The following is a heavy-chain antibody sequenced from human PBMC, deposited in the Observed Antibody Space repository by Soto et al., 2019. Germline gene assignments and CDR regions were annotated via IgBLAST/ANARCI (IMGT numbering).Heavy chain of an antibody. CDR3: ARDAWPPISYCSSTSCTSMDV. D-gene: IGHD2-2*01. Sequence: GGSLRLSCAAFGFTFRSYWMSWGRQAPGKGLEWVANIKQDGSEKDNVDSVKGRFSIARDNAKNSLYLHMNSLRAEDTAVYYCARDAWPPISYCSSTSCTSMDVWGHGTTVTVSS. CDR2: IKQDGSEK. J-gene: IGHJ6*02. V-gene: IGHV3-7*03. CDR1: GFTFRSYW.